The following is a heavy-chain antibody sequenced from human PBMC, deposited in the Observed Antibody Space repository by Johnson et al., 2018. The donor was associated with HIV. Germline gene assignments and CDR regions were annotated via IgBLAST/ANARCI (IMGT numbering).Heavy chain of an antibody. V-gene: IGHV3-33*08. CDR1: GFIFSTYA. CDR2: IRYDGSNK. Sequence: QVQLVESGGGVVQPGRSLRLSCAASGFIFSTYAIHWVRQAPGKGLEWVAFIRYDGSNKYYADSVKGRFTISRDDSKNTLYLQMNSLKTEDTAVYYCTTDLAAVGSGAFDIWGQGTMVTVSS. CDR3: TTDLAAVGSGAFDI. J-gene: IGHJ3*02. D-gene: IGHD6-13*01.